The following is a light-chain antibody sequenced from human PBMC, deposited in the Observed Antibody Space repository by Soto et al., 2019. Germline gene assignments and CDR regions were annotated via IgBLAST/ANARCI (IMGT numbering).Light chain of an antibody. CDR2: DDT. CDR1: NIGSKS. Sequence: SYELTQPPSVSVAPGQTARISCGGNNIGSKSVHWYQQKPGQAPVLVVHDDTDRPSGIPDQFSGSNSGNTATLTISRVEAGDEADYYCQVWDSRSDHPVFGGGTKLTVL. J-gene: IGLJ3*02. CDR3: QVWDSRSDHPV. V-gene: IGLV3-21*02.